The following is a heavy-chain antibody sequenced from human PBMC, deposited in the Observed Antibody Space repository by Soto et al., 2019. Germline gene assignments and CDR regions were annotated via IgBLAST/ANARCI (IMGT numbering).Heavy chain of an antibody. Sequence: PGGSLRLSCAASGFTFSSYGMHWVRQAPGKGLEWVAVIWYDGSNKYYADSVKGRFTISRDNSKNTLYLQMNSLRAEDTAVYYCARDHGARRRGSQLLYRASYYGMDVWGQGTTVTVSS. CDR1: GFTFSSYG. D-gene: IGHD2-2*02. J-gene: IGHJ6*02. CDR3: ARDHGARRRGSQLLYRASYYGMDV. CDR2: IWYDGSNK. V-gene: IGHV3-33*01.